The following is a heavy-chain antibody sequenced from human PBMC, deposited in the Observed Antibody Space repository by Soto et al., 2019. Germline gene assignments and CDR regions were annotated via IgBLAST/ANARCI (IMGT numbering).Heavy chain of an antibody. D-gene: IGHD3-9*01. V-gene: IGHV4-39*07. CDR1: GDSISSDYYH. CDR3: ARTRYDILTGHAFDI. J-gene: IGHJ3*02. CDR2: IHHSGST. Sequence: SETLSLTCTVSGDSISSDYYHWTWIRQSPGKGLEWIGYIHHSGSTHYNPSLKSRVTISVDKSKNQFSLKLTSVTAVDTAVYYCARTRYDILTGHAFDIWGQGTMVTVSS.